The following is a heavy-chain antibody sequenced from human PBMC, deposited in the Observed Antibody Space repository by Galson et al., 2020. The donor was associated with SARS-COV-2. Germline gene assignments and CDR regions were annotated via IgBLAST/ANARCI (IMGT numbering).Heavy chain of an antibody. CDR1: GFTFSSHG. Sequence: LSLTCATSGFTFSSHGMHLVRQAPSKGLEWVAAISYDGSNKYYADSVKGRFTISKDNSKNTLYLQMNSLRAEDTGVYYCATQLLFSFDYWGQGTLVTVSS. J-gene: IGHJ4*02. D-gene: IGHD2-2*01. V-gene: IGHV3-30*03. CDR3: ATQLLFSFDY. CDR2: ISYDGSNK.